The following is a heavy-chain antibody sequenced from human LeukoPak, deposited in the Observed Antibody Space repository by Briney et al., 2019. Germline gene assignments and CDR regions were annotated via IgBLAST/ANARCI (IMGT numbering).Heavy chain of an antibody. D-gene: IGHD2-21*02. V-gene: IGHV3-66*01. J-gene: IGHJ5*02. CDR3: ARVRTALTIWFDP. CDR2: IYSGGST. Sequence: GGSLRLSCAASGFTFSNAWMSWVRQAPGKGLEWVSAIYSGGSTYYADSVKGRFTISRDNSENTLSLQMNSLRAEDTAVYYCARVRTALTIWFDPWGQGTLVTVAS. CDR1: GFTFSNAW.